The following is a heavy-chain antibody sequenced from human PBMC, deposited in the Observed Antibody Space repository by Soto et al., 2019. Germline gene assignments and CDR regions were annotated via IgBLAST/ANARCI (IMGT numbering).Heavy chain of an antibody. CDR3: AGRYCSSTSCFYYFDY. V-gene: IGHV1-24*01. CDR1: GYTLTELS. D-gene: IGHD2-2*01. J-gene: IGHJ4*02. Sequence: ASVKVSCKVSGYTLTELSMHWVRQAPGKGLEWMGGFDPEDGETIYAQKFQGRVTMTEDTSTDTAYMELSSLRSEDTAVYYCAGRYCSSTSCFYYFDYWGQGTLVTVSS. CDR2: FDPEDGET.